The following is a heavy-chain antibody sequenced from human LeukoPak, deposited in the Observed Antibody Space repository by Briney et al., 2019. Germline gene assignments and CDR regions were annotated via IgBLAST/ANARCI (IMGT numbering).Heavy chain of an antibody. CDR1: GFTFNTYA. V-gene: IGHV3-23*01. Sequence: PGGSLSLSCGASGFTFNTYAMAWVRQAPGKGLEWVSALSGTISTYYADSVKGRFTISRDNSKNTLYLQMNSLRVEDTAIYYCATYPGVAVNQYFQHWGQGTLLTVSS. CDR2: LSGTIST. CDR3: ATYPGVAVNQYFQH. D-gene: IGHD6-19*01. J-gene: IGHJ1*01.